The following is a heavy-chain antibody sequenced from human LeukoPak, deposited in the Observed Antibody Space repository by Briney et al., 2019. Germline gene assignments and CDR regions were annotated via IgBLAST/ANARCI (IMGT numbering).Heavy chain of an antibody. CDR1: GYTFTSYY. CDR3: ARPRHRYLYDY. Sequence: ASVKVSCKASGYTFTSYYMHWVRQAPGQGLEWMGIINPSGGSTSYAQKFQGRVTTTRDTSTSTVYMELSSLRSEDTAVYYCARPRHRYLYDYWGQGTLVTVSS. D-gene: IGHD2-2*02. V-gene: IGHV1-46*01. J-gene: IGHJ4*02. CDR2: INPSGGST.